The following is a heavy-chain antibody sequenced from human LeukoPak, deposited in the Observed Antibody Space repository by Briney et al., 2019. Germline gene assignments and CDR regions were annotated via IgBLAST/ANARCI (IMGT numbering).Heavy chain of an antibody. V-gene: IGHV4-59*01. CDR2: VDHTGST. Sequence: SETLSLTCSVSDDSITMYYWTWIRQPPGKGLEWIGYVDHTGSTNFNPSLNGRVSISRDTTKNLFSLRLSSVTAADTAVYYCARSYVWGSYIDYWGQGTLVTVSS. CDR1: DDSITMYY. CDR3: ARSYVWGSYIDY. D-gene: IGHD3-16*01. J-gene: IGHJ4*02.